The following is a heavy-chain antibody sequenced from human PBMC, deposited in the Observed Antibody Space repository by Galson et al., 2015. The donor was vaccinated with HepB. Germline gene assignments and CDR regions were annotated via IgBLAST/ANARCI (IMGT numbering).Heavy chain of an antibody. Sequence: SVKVSCKASGGTFSSYAISWVRQAPGQGLEWMGGIIPIFGTANYAQKFQGRVTITADESTSTAYMELSSLRSEDTAVYYCASTLIQPSRVWWFDPWGQGTLVTVSS. CDR2: IIPIFGTA. D-gene: IGHD5-18*01. J-gene: IGHJ5*02. V-gene: IGHV1-69*13. CDR3: ASTLIQPSRVWWFDP. CDR1: GGTFSSYA.